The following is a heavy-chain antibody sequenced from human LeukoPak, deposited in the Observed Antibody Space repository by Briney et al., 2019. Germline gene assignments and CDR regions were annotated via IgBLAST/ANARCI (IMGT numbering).Heavy chain of an antibody. CDR1: GYTFISYG. D-gene: IGHD1-1*01. J-gene: IGHJ5*02. CDR2: ISGYNGNT. V-gene: IGHV1-18*01. Sequence: ASVKVSCKASGYTFISYGITWVRQAPGQGLEWMGWISGYNGNTYYAPTFQGRVTMTTDTSTSTAYMELRSLKSDDTAVYYCAREVERGTTWFDHWGQGTLVSVSS. CDR3: AREVERGTTWFDH.